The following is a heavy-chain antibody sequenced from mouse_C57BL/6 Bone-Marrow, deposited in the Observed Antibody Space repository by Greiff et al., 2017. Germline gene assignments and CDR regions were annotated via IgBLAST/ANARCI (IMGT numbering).Heavy chain of an antibody. CDR3: ARDGYYDAMDY. Sequence: LEESGAELARPGASVKLSCKASGYTFTSYGISWVKQRTGQGLEWIGEIYPRSGNTYYNEKFKGKATLTADKSSSTAYMVLRSLTSEDSAVYFCARDGYYDAMDYWGQGTSVTVSS. V-gene: IGHV1-81*01. J-gene: IGHJ4*01. CDR1: GYTFTSYG. D-gene: IGHD2-3*01. CDR2: IYPRSGNT.